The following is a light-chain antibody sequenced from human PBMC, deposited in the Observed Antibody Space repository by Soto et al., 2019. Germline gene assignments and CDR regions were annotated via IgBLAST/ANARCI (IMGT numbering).Light chain of an antibody. CDR1: QTVNNNY. CDR3: QQYGGSAPWT. CDR2: GAS. J-gene: IGKJ1*01. Sequence: EIVLTQPPGPLSVSPGDRVTLSCRASQTVNNNYLAWYQQKPGQAPRLLIYGASTPATGTPARFSGSGSGTHFNLTVSRLELEDFAVYYCQQYGGSAPWTFGPGTKVDMK. V-gene: IGKV3-20*01.